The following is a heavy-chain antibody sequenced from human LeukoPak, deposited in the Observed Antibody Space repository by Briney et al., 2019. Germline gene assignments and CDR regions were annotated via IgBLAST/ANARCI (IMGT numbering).Heavy chain of an antibody. CDR2: ISEDTSII. Sequence: GGSLRLSCAASGFTFSLYGMNWVRQAPGKGLEWVSYISEDTSIIHYADSVKGRFTISRDNAKNSLYPQMSSLRVVDTAVYYCATTGVRRDNWFDPWGQGTLVTVSS. CDR1: GFTFSLYG. D-gene: IGHD3-10*01. V-gene: IGHV3-48*01. CDR3: ATTGVRRDNWFDP. J-gene: IGHJ5*02.